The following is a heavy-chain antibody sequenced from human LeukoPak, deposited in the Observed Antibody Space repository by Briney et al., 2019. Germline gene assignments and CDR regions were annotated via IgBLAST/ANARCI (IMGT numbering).Heavy chain of an antibody. J-gene: IGHJ5*02. CDR3: ARRSYHDSRSNWFDP. D-gene: IGHD3-22*01. Sequence: GASVKVSCKASGYTFTSYYMHWVRQAPGQGLEWMGIINPSGGSTSYAQKFQGRVTMTRDTSTSTVYMELSSLRSEDTAVYYCARRSYHDSRSNWFDPWGQGTLVTVSS. CDR2: INPSGGST. CDR1: GYTFTSYY. V-gene: IGHV1-46*01.